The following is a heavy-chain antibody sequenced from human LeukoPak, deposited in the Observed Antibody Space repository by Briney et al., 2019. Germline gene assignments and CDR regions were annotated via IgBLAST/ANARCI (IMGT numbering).Heavy chain of an antibody. V-gene: IGHV4-34*01. Sequence: SETLSLTCAVYGGSFSGYYWSWIRQPPGKGLEWIGEINHSGSTNYNPSLKSRATISVDTSKNQFSLKLSSVTAADTAVYYCARGGDCSSTSCYTFWFDPWGQGTLVTVSS. J-gene: IGHJ5*02. CDR1: GGSFSGYY. CDR3: ARGGDCSSTSCYTFWFDP. D-gene: IGHD2-2*02. CDR2: INHSGST.